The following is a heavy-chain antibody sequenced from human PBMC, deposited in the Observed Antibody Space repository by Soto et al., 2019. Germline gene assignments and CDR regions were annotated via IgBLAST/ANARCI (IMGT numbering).Heavy chain of an antibody. Sequence: EGQLVESGGGLVQPGGSLKLSCGVSGFTFSGSAMHWVRQASGKGLEWVGRIRSKSNNYATEYAASVRGRFTICRDDSKNTAYLQMNSLETEDTAVYYCIISRLYIILAGYYGYWGQGTLVTVSS. CDR3: IISRLYIILAGYYGY. J-gene: IGHJ4*02. CDR1: GFTFSGSA. V-gene: IGHV3-73*02. D-gene: IGHD3-9*01. CDR2: IRSKSNNYAT.